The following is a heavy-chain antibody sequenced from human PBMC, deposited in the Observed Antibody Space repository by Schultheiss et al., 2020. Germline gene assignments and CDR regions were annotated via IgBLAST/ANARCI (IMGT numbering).Heavy chain of an antibody. J-gene: IGHJ6*02. V-gene: IGHV6-1*01. Sequence: SETLSLTCAISGDSVSSNSAAWNWIRQSPSRGLEWLGRTYYRSKWYNDYAVSVKSRITINPDTSKNQFSLQLNSVTPEDTAVYYCARGGYSSGWYVYYYYGRDVWGQGPTVTVSS. CDR2: TYYRSKWYN. D-gene: IGHD6-19*01. CDR3: ARGGYSSGWYVYYYYGRDV. CDR1: GDSVSSNSAA.